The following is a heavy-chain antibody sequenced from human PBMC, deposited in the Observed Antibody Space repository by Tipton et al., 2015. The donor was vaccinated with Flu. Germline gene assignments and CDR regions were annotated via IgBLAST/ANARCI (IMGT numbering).Heavy chain of an antibody. V-gene: IGHV4-59*08. D-gene: IGHD1-26*01. CDR3: ARQGPVWERRTFDL. CDR2: IYYLGTT. J-gene: IGHJ3*01. CDR1: GDSISDYY. Sequence: TLSLTCTVSGDSISDYYWSWIRQPPGKGLEWIGYIYYLGTTNYNPSLKSRVTMSIDTSKNQFFLKLTSVTAADTAVYYCARQGPVWERRTFDLWGQGTMVTVSS.